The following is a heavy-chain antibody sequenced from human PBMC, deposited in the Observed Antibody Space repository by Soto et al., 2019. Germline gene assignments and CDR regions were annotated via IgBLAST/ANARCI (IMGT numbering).Heavy chain of an antibody. V-gene: IGHV1-2*04. CDR1: GYSFTDYY. CDR2: INPSTGVT. Sequence: QVQLVQSGAEVKKPGASVKVSCKASGYSFTDYYMHWVRQAPGQGPEWLGWINPSTGVTHFAQKFQGWVTMTRDTSISTAYMELSRLTSVDTAVYYCVRSPGDFRYGMDVWGQWTTVTVSS. J-gene: IGHJ6*02. D-gene: IGHD2-21*02. CDR3: VRSPGDFRYGMDV.